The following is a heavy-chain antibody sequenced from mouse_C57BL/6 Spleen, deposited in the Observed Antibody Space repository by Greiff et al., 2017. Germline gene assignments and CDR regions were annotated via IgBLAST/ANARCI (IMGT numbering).Heavy chain of an antibody. J-gene: IGHJ4*01. D-gene: IGHD2-4*01. V-gene: IGHV1-85*01. Sequence: QVQLQQSGPELVKPGASVKLSCKASGYTFTSYAINWVKQRPGQGLEWIGWIYPRDGSTKYNEKFKGKATLTVDTSSSTAYMELHGLASEDSAVYFCARGDDYDVNAMDYWGQGTSVTVSS. CDR2: IYPRDGST. CDR1: GYTFTSYA. CDR3: ARGDDYDVNAMDY.